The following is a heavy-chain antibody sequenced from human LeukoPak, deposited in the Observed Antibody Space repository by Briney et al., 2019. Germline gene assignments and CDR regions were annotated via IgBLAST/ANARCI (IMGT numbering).Heavy chain of an antibody. CDR3: AVPRGVVPAAILDYYYYGMDV. Sequence: GASVKVSCKASGYTFTGYYIHWVRQAPGQGLEWMGWINPNSGGTNYAQKFQGRVTMTRDTSISTAYMELSSLRSEDTAVYYCAVPRGVVPAAILDYYYYGMDVWGQGTTVTVSS. CDR1: GYTFTGYY. J-gene: IGHJ6*02. V-gene: IGHV1-2*02. CDR2: INPNSGGT. D-gene: IGHD2-2*02.